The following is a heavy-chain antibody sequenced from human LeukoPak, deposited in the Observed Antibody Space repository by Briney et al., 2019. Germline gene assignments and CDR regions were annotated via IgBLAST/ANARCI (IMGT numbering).Heavy chain of an antibody. CDR2: ISSHSSYI. Sequence: GGSLRLSCAASGFTFSSYSMNWVRQAPGKGLEWVSSISSHSSYIYYADSVKGRFTISRDNAKNSLFLQMNTLRAEDMAVYYCARESDNGGNHDAFDIWGQGTMVTVSS. D-gene: IGHD2-8*01. CDR3: ARESDNGGNHDAFDI. J-gene: IGHJ3*02. V-gene: IGHV3-21*01. CDR1: GFTFSSYS.